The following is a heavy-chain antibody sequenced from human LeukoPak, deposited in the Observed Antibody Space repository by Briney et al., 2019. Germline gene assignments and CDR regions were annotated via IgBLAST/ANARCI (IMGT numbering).Heavy chain of an antibody. Sequence: PAETLSLTCTVSGGSISSYYWSRIRQPPGKVLEWIGYIYTSGSTNYNPSLKSRVAISVDTSKNQFSLKLSSVTAADTAVYYCARRGPYCSSTSCSHYYYYMDVWGKGTTVTVSS. CDR1: GGSISSYY. CDR3: ARRGPYCSSTSCSHYYYYMDV. CDR2: IYTSGST. V-gene: IGHV4-4*09. J-gene: IGHJ6*03. D-gene: IGHD2-2*01.